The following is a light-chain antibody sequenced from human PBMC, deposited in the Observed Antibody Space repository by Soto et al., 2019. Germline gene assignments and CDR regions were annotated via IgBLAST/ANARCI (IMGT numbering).Light chain of an antibody. J-gene: IGLJ3*02. CDR1: SNY. Sequence: QSVLTQPASVSGSPGQSITISCTGTSNYVSWYQQYPGKAPKLMIYDVSNRPSGVSYRFSGSKSGNTASLTISGLQAEDAADYYSSSYTTSSTHVVFGGGTKVTVL. CDR3: SSYTTSSTHVV. CDR2: DVS. V-gene: IGLV2-14*01.